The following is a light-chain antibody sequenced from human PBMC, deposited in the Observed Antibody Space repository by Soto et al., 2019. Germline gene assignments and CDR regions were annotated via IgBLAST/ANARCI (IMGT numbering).Light chain of an antibody. V-gene: IGLV1-40*01. CDR2: GNS. CDR3: QSYDSSLSGVV. J-gene: IGLJ2*01. Sequence: QSVLTQPPSASGTPGQRVTISCSGSSSNIGAGYDVHWYQQLPGTAPKLLIYGNSNRPSGVPDRFSGSKSGTSASLAITGLQAEDEADYYCQSYDSSLSGVVFGGGTQLTVL. CDR1: SSNIGAGYD.